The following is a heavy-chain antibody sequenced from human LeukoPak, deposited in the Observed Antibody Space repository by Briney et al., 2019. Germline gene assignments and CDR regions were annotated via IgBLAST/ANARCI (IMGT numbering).Heavy chain of an antibody. Sequence: SQTLSLTCTVSGGSISSGSYYWRWIRQPAGTGLEWIGRIYTSGSTNYNPSLKSRVTISVDTSKNQFSLKLSSVTAADTAVYYCARTYYDFWSGYYNDYWGQGTLVTVSS. CDR2: IYTSGST. J-gene: IGHJ4*02. V-gene: IGHV4-61*02. CDR3: ARTYYDFWSGYYNDY. D-gene: IGHD3-3*01. CDR1: GGSISSGSYY.